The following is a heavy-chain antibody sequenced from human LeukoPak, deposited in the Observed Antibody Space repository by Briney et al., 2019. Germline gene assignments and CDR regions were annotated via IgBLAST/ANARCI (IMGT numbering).Heavy chain of an antibody. Sequence: SETLSLTCTVSGGSISSYYWSWIRQPPGKGLEWIGYIYYSGSTNYNPSLKSRVTISADTSKNQFSLKLSSVTAADTAVYYCARQSLAAAGQNFYYYYYGMDVWGQGTTVTVSS. CDR1: GGSISSYY. CDR3: ARQSLAAAGQNFYYYYYGMDV. V-gene: IGHV4-59*08. D-gene: IGHD6-13*01. CDR2: IYYSGST. J-gene: IGHJ6*02.